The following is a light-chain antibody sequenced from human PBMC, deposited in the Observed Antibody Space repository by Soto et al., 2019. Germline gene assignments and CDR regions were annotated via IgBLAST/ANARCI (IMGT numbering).Light chain of an antibody. J-gene: IGLJ1*01. CDR2: SVS. V-gene: IGLV2-14*01. CDR3: ISYTVSRSYV. CDR1: SSDIGAYDH. Sequence: QSALTQPASVSGSPGQSITISCSGTSSDIGAYDHVAWFQQFPGKTPKLIIYSVSNRRSGVSYRFSGSKSGNTASLTISGLQAEDEADYYCISYTVSRSYVFGTGTKLTVL.